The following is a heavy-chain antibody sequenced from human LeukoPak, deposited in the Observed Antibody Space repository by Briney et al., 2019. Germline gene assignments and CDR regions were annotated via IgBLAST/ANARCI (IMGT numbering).Heavy chain of an antibody. Sequence: GGSLRLSCAASGFTFSSYAMSWVRQAPGKGLEWVSAISGSGGSTYYADSVKGRFTISRDNSKNTLYLQMNSLRAEDTAVYYCAKGKGYCSSTSCYTADAFDIWGQGTMVTVSS. J-gene: IGHJ3*02. CDR2: ISGSGGST. V-gene: IGHV3-23*01. CDR1: GFTFSSYA. CDR3: AKGKGYCSSTSCYTADAFDI. D-gene: IGHD2-2*02.